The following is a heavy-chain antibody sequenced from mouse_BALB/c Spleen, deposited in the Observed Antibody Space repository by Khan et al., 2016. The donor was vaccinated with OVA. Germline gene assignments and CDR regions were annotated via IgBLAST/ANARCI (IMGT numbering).Heavy chain of an antibody. CDR1: GYTFTNYG. J-gene: IGHJ2*01. D-gene: IGHD2-1*01. CDR2: INTYTGEP. Sequence: QIQLVQSGPELKKPGETVKISCKASGYTFTNYGLNWMKQAPGKGLKWMGWINTYTGEPIYADDFRERFVFSLETSARTAYLQINNLKNDDMATYNCASSRGNYLLDYWSQDSTLTVSS. CDR3: ASSRGNYLLDY. V-gene: IGHV9-1*02.